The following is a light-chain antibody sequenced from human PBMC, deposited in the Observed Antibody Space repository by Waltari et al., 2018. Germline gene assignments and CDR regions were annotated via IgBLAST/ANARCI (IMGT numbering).Light chain of an antibody. V-gene: IGKV1-9*01. J-gene: IGKJ4*01. CDR1: QGISSY. Sequence: DIQLTQSPSFLSASVGDRVTITCRASQGISSYLAWYQQKPGRAPKLLIYAASTLQGGVPSRFSGSGSGTEFTLTISSLQPEDFATYYCQHLNSWPLAFGGGTKVDIK. CDR3: QHLNSWPLA. CDR2: AAS.